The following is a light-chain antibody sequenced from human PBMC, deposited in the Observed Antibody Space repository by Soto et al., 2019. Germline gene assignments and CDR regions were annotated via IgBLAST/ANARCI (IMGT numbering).Light chain of an antibody. CDR1: QSVSSNY. V-gene: IGKV3-20*01. CDR2: AAS. CDR3: QQYGYSPIT. Sequence: ELLLTRSPGTLSLSPVERATLSCMAGQSVSSNYLAWYQQKPCQAPRLLIYAASSRATGIPDRFSGSGSGTDFTLTIDGLEPEDFVVYYCQQYGYSPITFGQGTRLEIK. J-gene: IGKJ5*01.